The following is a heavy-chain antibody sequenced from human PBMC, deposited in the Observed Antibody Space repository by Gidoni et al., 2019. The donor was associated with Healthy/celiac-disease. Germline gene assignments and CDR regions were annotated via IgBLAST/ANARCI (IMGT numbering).Heavy chain of an antibody. D-gene: IGHD3-9*01. CDR1: GGSISSSSYY. V-gene: IGHV4-39*01. J-gene: IGHJ6*02. Sequence: QLQLQESGPGLVKPSETLSLTCTVSGGSISSSSYYWGWIRQPPGKGLEWIGSIYYSGSTYYNPSLKSRVTISVDTSKNQFSLKLSSVTAADTAVYYCASGLRYFDYYYYYGMDVWGQGTTVTVSS. CDR2: IYYSGST. CDR3: ASGLRYFDYYYYYGMDV.